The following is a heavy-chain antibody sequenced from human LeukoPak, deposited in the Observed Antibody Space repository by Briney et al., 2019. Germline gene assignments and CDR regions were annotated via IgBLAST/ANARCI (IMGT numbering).Heavy chain of an antibody. V-gene: IGHV3-66*01. CDR3: AARDGGDYPYFDY. CDR1: GFTVDRKH. J-gene: IGHJ4*02. D-gene: IGHD4-17*01. Sequence: QTGGSLRLSCAASGFTVDRKHMTWVRQAPGKGLQWISFIYTGGNTYYSDSVKGRFTVPRDTSKNTLYLQMDSLRDEDTGVYRCAARDGGDYPYFDYWGPGTLVTVSS. CDR2: IYTGGNT.